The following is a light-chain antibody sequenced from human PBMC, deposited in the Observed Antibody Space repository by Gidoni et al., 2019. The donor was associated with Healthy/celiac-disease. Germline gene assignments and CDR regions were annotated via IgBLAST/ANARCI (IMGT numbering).Light chain of an antibody. J-gene: IGKJ1*01. V-gene: IGKV3-11*01. CDR3: QQRSNWPPWT. Sequence: EIVLTQSPATLSLSPGERATLSCRASQSVSSYLAWYQQKPGQAPRLLIYDASNRATGIPARFSGSGSGTAFTLTISSLEPEDFSVYYCQQRSNWPPWTFXQXTKVEIK. CDR1: QSVSSY. CDR2: DAS.